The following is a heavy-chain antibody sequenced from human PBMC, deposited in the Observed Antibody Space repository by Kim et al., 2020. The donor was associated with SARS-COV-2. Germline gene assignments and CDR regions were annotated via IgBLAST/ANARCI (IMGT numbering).Heavy chain of an antibody. Sequence: GGSLRLSCAASGFYFNSYVMTWVRQAPGKGLEWVSGIIGSGSVAYYADSVRGRFTISRDNPKNTLYLQMNSLRVEDTAIYYCAKGSSGWTSLEYWGRGTL. CDR1: GFYFNSYV. D-gene: IGHD6-19*01. CDR2: IIGSGSVA. J-gene: IGHJ4*02. V-gene: IGHV3-23*01. CDR3: AKGSSGWTSLEY.